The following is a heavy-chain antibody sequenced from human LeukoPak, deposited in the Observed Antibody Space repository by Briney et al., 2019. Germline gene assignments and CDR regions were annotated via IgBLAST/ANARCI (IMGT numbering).Heavy chain of an antibody. D-gene: IGHD3-10*01. CDR1: GGSFSGYY. J-gene: IGHJ5*02. V-gene: IGHV4-34*01. Sequence: SETLSLTCAVYGGSFSGYYWSWIRQPPGKGLEWIGEINHSGSTNYNPSLKSRVTISVDTSKNQFSLKLSSVTAADTAVYYCARFLYYCGSGSYYRRSSWFDPWGQGTLVTVSS. CDR3: ARFLYYCGSGSYYRRSSWFDP. CDR2: INHSGST.